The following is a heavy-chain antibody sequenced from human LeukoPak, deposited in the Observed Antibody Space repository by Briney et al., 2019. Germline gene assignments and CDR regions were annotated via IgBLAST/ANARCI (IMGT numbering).Heavy chain of an antibody. D-gene: IGHD2-2*01. V-gene: IGHV3-23*01. J-gene: IGHJ3*02. CDR3: AGGEGWKISSTGRYAAFDI. CDR2: VSGNGGIT. Sequence: GGSLRLSCATSGITFSNYAMSWVRQAPGKGLEWVSGVSGNGGITYYADSMKGRFTISRDNSKDTLYLQMNSLRAEDTAVYYCAGGEGWKISSTGRYAAFDIWGQGTMVTVSS. CDR1: GITFSNYA.